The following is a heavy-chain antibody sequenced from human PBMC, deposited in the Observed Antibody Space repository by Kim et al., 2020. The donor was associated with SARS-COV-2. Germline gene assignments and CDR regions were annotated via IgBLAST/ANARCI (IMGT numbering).Heavy chain of an antibody. CDR3: AREGVVGATTGIDY. CDR1: GFTFSSYG. V-gene: IGHV3-33*01. D-gene: IGHD1-26*01. Sequence: GGSLRLSCAASGFTFSSYGMHWVRQAPGKGLEWVAVIWCDGSNKYYADSVKGRFTISRDNSKNTLYLQMNSLRAEDTAVYYCAREGVVGATTGIDYWGQGTLVTVSS. J-gene: IGHJ4*02. CDR2: IWCDGSNK.